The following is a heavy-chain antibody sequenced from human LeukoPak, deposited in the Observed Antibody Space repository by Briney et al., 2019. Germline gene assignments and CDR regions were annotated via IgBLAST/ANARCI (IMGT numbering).Heavy chain of an antibody. D-gene: IGHD1-26*01. Sequence: ASVKVCCKVSGYSLSDLSTHWVRQAPGQGLEWMGGFDPGDDETIYAQKFQGRVTMTEDTSTDTAYLELSSLRSEDTAVYFCATEKDLLLDSWGQGTPVTVSS. CDR3: ATEKDLLLDS. J-gene: IGHJ5*01. CDR2: FDPGDDET. V-gene: IGHV1-24*01. CDR1: GYSLSDLS.